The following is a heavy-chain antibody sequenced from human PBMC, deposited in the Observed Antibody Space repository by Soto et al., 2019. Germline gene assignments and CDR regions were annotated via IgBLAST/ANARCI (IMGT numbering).Heavy chain of an antibody. CDR3: ARSRYFDPSIDY. Sequence: QVQLVQSGAEVKKPGASVKVSCKASGYTFTSYGISWVRQAPGEGLEWMGWISAYNGNTNYAQKLQGRVSLTTDTTTSTAYMQLMSLRSDDTDVYYCARSRYFDPSIDYWGQGTLVTVSS. J-gene: IGHJ4*02. CDR1: GYTFTSYG. V-gene: IGHV1-18*01. CDR2: ISAYNGNT. D-gene: IGHD3-9*01.